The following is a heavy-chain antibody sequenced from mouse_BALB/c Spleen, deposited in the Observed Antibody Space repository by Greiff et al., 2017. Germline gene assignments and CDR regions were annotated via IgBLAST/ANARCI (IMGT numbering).Heavy chain of an antibody. CDR1: GFSLTGYG. CDR2: IWGDGST. CDR3: ARALLRLHWYFDV. Sequence: VQLQQSGPGLVAPSQSLSITCTVSGFSLTGYGVNWVRQPPGKGLEWLGMIWGDGSTDYNSALKSRLSISKDNSKSQVFLKMNSLQTDDTARYYCARALLRLHWYFDVWGAGTTVTVSS. V-gene: IGHV2-6-7*01. D-gene: IGHD1-2*01. J-gene: IGHJ1*01.